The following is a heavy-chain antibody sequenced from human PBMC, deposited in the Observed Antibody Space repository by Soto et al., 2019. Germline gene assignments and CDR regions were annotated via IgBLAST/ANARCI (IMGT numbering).Heavy chain of an antibody. CDR2: GGSGGST. J-gene: IGHJ6*03. V-gene: IGHV3-23*01. Sequence: DVQLLESGGGLGQRGGSQRLSCAASGFSFSTYGMTWVRQAPGKGLEWVSYGGSGGSTYYADSVKGRFTISRDNSKNTLYLQMNSLRAEDTAVYYCVKFRGRAYHYYYMDVWGNGTTVTVSS. D-gene: IGHD3-16*01. CDR1: GFSFSTYG. CDR3: VKFRGRAYHYYYMDV.